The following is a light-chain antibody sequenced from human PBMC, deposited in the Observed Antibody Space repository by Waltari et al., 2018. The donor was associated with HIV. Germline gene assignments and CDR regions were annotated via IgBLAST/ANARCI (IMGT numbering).Light chain of an antibody. V-gene: IGKV3-20*01. J-gene: IGKJ3*01. CDR2: GAS. Sequence: EVVLTQSPGTLSLSPGERATLSCRASQTIDRSFLAWYQQKPGQSPRLLIYGASTRATDIPDRFSGSGSGTDFTLTISRLEPEDFAVYYCQQFGASPRFTFGPGTKVDVK. CDR3: QQFGASPRFT. CDR1: QTIDRSF.